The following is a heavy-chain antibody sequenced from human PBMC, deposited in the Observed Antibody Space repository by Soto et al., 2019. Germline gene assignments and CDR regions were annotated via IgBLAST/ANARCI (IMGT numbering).Heavy chain of an antibody. V-gene: IGHV4-34*01. CDR2: INHSGST. J-gene: IGHJ4*02. D-gene: IGHD2-2*01. CDR3: ARGQSPDIVVVPAARNFFDY. CDR1: GGSFSGYY. Sequence: SETLSLTCAVYGGSFSGYYWSWIRQPPGKGLEWIGEINHSGSTNYNPSLKSRVTISVDTSKNQFSLKLSSVTAADTAVYYCARGQSPDIVVVPAARNFFDYWGQGTLVTVSS.